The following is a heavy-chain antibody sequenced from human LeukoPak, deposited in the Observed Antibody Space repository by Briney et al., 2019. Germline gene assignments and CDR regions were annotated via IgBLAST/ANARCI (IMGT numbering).Heavy chain of an antibody. CDR2: ISSSSSYI. J-gene: IGHJ3*02. V-gene: IGHV3-21*01. Sequence: GVSLRLSCASSVFTFNSYSMNWVRQAPGRGLEGVSSISSSSSYIYYADSVKGRFTTSRDNAKNSLYLQMNSLRAEDTAVYYCARDHYGSGSAFAIWSQATMVTVSS. D-gene: IGHD3-10*01. CDR1: VFTFNSYS. CDR3: ARDHYGSGSAFAI.